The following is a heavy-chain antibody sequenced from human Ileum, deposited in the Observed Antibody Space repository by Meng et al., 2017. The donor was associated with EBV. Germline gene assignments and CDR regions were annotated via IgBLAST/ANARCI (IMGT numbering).Heavy chain of an antibody. Sequence: QVQVVQSGSEGGTPGASVEVSCKASGDTVRSHGMSWVRQAPGQGLEWMGWINSNTGNSTYAQGFTGRFVFSLDTSASTAYLHINRLKTEDTAVYYCAREVGQGWYYFDYWGQGTLVTVSS. CDR2: INSNTGNS. D-gene: IGHD6-19*01. CDR3: AREVGQGWYYFDY. J-gene: IGHJ4*02. V-gene: IGHV7-4-1*02. CDR1: GDTVRSHG.